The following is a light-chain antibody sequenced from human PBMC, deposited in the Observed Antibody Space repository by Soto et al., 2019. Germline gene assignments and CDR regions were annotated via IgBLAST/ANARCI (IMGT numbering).Light chain of an antibody. CDR2: DAS. V-gene: IGKV3-11*01. Sequence: EIVVTQSPANLSLSPGEGATPSLRARQSISSPFAWYQQKPGQAPRLLMYDASKRATGIPARFSGSGSGTDFTLTISSLAPEDFAVYYCQQRPNWPLTFGGGTKVEIK. CDR1: QSISSP. J-gene: IGKJ4*01. CDR3: QQRPNWPLT.